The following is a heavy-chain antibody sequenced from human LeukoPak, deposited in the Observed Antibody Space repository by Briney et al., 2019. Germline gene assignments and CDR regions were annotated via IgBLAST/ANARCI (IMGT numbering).Heavy chain of an antibody. D-gene: IGHD2-2*02. J-gene: IGHJ5*02. CDR3: ARDCSSTSCYRSWFDP. CDR2: IIPIFGTA. CDR1: GGTFSSYA. V-gene: IGHV1-69*01. Sequence: ASVKVSCKASGGTFSSYAISWVRQAPGQGLEWMGGIIPIFGTANYAQKFQGRVTITADESTSTAYMELSSLRSEDTAVYYCARDCSSTSCYRSWFDPWGQGSLVTVSS.